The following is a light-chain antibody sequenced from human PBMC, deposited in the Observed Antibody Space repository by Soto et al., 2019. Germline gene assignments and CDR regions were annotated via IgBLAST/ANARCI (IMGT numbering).Light chain of an antibody. CDR1: SSNIGAGYV. CDR2: GNS. J-gene: IGLJ2*01. V-gene: IGLV1-40*01. CDR3: QSYDSSLSGVV. Sequence: QPVLTQPPSVSGAPGQRVTISCTGSSSNIGAGYVVHWYQQVPGTAPKLLIYGNSNRPSGVPDRFSGSKSGTSASLAITGLQAEHEADYYCQSYDSSLSGVVFGGGTKVTVL.